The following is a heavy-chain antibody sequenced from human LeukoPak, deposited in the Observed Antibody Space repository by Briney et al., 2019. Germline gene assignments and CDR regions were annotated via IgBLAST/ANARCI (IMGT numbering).Heavy chain of an antibody. J-gene: IGHJ4*02. CDR3: ARVLNYDFWSGLNY. V-gene: IGHV1-8*01. Sequence: ASVKVSCKASGYTFTSYDIIWVRQAPGQGLEWMGWMNPNSGNAGYAQKFQGRVTMTRNTSISTAYMELSSLRSEDTAVYYCARVLNYDFWSGLNYWGQGTLVTVSS. CDR2: MNPNSGNA. CDR1: GYTFTSYD. D-gene: IGHD3-3*01.